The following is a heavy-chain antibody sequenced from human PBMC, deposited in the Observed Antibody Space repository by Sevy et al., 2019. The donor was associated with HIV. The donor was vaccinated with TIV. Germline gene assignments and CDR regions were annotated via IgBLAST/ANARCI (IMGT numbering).Heavy chain of an antibody. J-gene: IGHJ4*02. CDR1: GYTFTDYF. D-gene: IGHD2-2*02. V-gene: IGHV1-2*02. CDR2: INPHSGGT. Sequence: ASLKVSCKASGYTFTDYFLHWVRQAPGQGLEWMGWINPHSGGTIFAQKFQGRVAMTRDTSISTAYLDLGRLRFDDTAVYYCARGYTVYEEGDYWGQGTLVTVSS. CDR3: ARGYTVYEEGDY.